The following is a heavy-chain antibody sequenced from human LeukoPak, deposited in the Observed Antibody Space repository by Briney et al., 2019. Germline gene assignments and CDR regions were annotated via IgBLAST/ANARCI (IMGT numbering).Heavy chain of an antibody. D-gene: IGHD1-14*01. Sequence: ASVRVSCKASGYTFIDYYIHWVRQAPGQGLEWMGFINPASDGTHYAERLEGRVTLTRDTSINTVYMDLSSLTSDDTAVYYCARDPARPPGPSFDWLDPWGQGTLVTVSS. CDR2: INPASDGT. J-gene: IGHJ5*02. CDR1: GYTFIDYY. CDR3: ARDPARPPGPSFDWLDP. V-gene: IGHV1-2*02.